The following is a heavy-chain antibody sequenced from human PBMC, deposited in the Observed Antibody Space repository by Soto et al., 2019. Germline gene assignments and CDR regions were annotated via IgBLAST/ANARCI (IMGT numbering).Heavy chain of an antibody. CDR1: GYTFTSYV. CDR3: ARVLPFNSVSYSSGFDY. V-gene: IGHV1-18*01. Sequence: QVQLVQSGAEVKQPGASVKVSCKASGYTFTSYVISWVRQSPGQGLEWMGWVSPNNGNTNYAQRVQARVTMTTATSTSTADMELRSLRSDAPAVYYCARVLPFNSVSYSSGFDYWGQGTLVSVSS. D-gene: IGHD1-26*01. J-gene: IGHJ4*02. CDR2: VSPNNGNT.